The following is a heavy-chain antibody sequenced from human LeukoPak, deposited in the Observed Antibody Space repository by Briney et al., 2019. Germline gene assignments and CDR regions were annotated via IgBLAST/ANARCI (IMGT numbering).Heavy chain of an antibody. CDR3: ARGDFWSGPGSHNWFDP. D-gene: IGHD3-3*01. CDR2: INHSGST. V-gene: IGHV4-34*01. CDR1: GGSFSGYY. Sequence: KSSETLSLTCAVYGGSFSGYYWSWIRQPPGKGLEWIGEINHSGSTNYNPSLKSRVTISVDTSKNQFSLKLSSVPAADTAVYYCARGDFWSGPGSHNWFDPWGQGTLVTVSS. J-gene: IGHJ5*02.